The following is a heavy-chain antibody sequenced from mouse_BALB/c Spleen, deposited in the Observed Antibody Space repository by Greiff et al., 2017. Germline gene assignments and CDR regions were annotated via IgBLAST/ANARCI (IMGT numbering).Heavy chain of an antibody. D-gene: IGHD1-2*01. CDR3: ARWERLRDAMDY. Sequence: QVQLQQSGAELAKPGASVKMSCKASGYTFTSYWMHWVKQRPGQGLEWIGYINPSTGYTEYNQKFKDKATLTADKSSSTAYMQLSSLTSEDSAVYYCARWERLRDAMDYWGQGTSVTVSS. V-gene: IGHV1-7*01. CDR1: GYTFTSYW. CDR2: INPSTGYT. J-gene: IGHJ4*01.